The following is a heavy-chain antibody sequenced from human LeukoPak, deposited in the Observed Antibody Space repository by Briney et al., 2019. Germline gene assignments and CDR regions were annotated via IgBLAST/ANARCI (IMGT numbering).Heavy chain of an antibody. CDR3: ATDHGSTSCYCGAFDL. CDR1: GLTFTNAW. D-gene: IGHD2-2*01. Sequence: PGGSLRLSCAASGLTFTNAWMHWVRQAPGKGLEWIGRIKSKTDGKTADFAAPVKGRFTISRDDSKKTLYLQMNSLKTEDTAVYYCATDHGSTSCYCGAFDLWGQGTMVTVSS. V-gene: IGHV3-15*01. J-gene: IGHJ3*01. CDR2: IKSKTDGKTA.